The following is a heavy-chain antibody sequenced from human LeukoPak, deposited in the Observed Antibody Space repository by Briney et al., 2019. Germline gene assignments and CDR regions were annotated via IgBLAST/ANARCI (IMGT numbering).Heavy chain of an antibody. D-gene: IGHD6-13*01. V-gene: IGHV3-11*05. J-gene: IGHJ4*02. CDR3: AREGYSSSFDY. CDR2: ISSSSSYT. CDR1: GFTFSDYY. Sequence: GGSLRLSCAASGFTFSDYYMSWIRQAPGKGPEWVSYISSSSSYTNYADSVKGRFTISRDNAKNSLYLQMNSLRAEDTAVYYCAREGYSSSFDYWGKGPLVTVSS.